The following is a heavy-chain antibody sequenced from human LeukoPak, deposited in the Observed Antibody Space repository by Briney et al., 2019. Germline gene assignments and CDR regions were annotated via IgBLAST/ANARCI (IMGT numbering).Heavy chain of an antibody. V-gene: IGHV3-7*01. J-gene: IGHJ4*02. CDR2: TKQDGSEK. CDR3: ARVRTYCYDSSGYLLLDY. D-gene: IGHD3-22*01. CDR1: GFTFSSYW. Sequence: GTLRFSCAASGFTFSSYWMSWVRQAPGKGREWVANTKQDGSEKYYVDSVKGRFTISRDNAKNSLYLQMNSLRAEDTAVYYCARVRTYCYDSSGYLLLDYWGQGTLVTVSS.